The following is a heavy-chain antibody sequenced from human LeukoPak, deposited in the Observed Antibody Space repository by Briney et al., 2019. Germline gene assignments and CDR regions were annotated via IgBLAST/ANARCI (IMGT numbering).Heavy chain of an antibody. V-gene: IGHV4-30-2*01. J-gene: IGHJ4*02. CDR1: GGSISSGGYS. Sequence: PSETLSLTCAVSGGSISSGGYSWSWIRQPPGKGLEWIGYIYHSGSTYYNPSLKSRVTISVDRSKNQFSLKLSSVTAADTAVYYCARVLGAAYYFDYWGQGTLVTVSS. D-gene: IGHD3-3*01. CDR3: ARVLGAAYYFDY. CDR2: IYHSGST.